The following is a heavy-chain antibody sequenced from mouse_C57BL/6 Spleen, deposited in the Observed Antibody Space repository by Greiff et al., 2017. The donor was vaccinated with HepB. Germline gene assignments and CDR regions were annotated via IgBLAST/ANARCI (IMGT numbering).Heavy chain of an antibody. CDR2: ISYDGSN. J-gene: IGHJ1*03. CDR3: ARGDYGSSQGYFDV. CDR1: GYSITSGYY. D-gene: IGHD1-1*01. Sequence: EVQLVESGPGLVKPSQSLSLTCSVTGYSITSGYYWNWIRQFPGNKLEWMGYISYDGSNNYNPSLKNRSSITRDTSKNQFFLKLNSVTTEDTATYYCARGDYGSSQGYFDVWGTGTTVTVSS. V-gene: IGHV3-6*01.